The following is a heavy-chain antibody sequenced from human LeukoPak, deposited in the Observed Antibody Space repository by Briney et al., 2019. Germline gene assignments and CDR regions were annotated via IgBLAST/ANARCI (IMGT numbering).Heavy chain of an antibody. CDR2: ISWNSASV. Sequence: PGGSLRLACEASGFTFDDYGMHWVRHAPGKGLEWVSSISWNSASVGYVDSAKGRFTISRDNAKKTLYLQMNSLRAEDTALYYCAKDYWYSSSWYDYWGQGTLVTVSS. D-gene: IGHD6-13*01. V-gene: IGHV3-9*01. CDR1: GFTFDDYG. J-gene: IGHJ4*02. CDR3: AKDYWYSSSWYDY.